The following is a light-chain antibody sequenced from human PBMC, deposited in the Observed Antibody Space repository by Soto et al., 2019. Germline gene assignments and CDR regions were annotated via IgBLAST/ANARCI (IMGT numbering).Light chain of an antibody. CDR2: WAS. V-gene: IGKV4-1*01. CDR3: QQYYSTPPT. CDR1: QSVLYSANNKNY. J-gene: IGKJ4*01. Sequence: DIVMTQSPDSLAVSLGERATINCKSSQSVLYSANNKNYLAWYQQKPGQPPKLLIYWASTRESGVPDRFIGSASETDFTITLCTLQAADVTVYYCQQYYSTPPTFGGGKKVDIK.